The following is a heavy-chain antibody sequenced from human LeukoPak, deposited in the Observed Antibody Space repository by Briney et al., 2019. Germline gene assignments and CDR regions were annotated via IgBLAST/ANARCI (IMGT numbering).Heavy chain of an antibody. V-gene: IGHV3-21*01. D-gene: IGHD3-3*01. J-gene: IGHJ6*03. CDR3: ARAQDYDFWSGYLHYMDV. Sequence: GGSLRLSCAASGFTFSSYSMNWVRQAPGKGLEWVSSISSSSYIYYADSVKGRFTISRDNAKNSLYLQMNSLRAEGTAVYYCARAQDYDFWSGYLHYMDVWGKGTTVTVSS. CDR1: GFTFSSYS. CDR2: ISSSSYI.